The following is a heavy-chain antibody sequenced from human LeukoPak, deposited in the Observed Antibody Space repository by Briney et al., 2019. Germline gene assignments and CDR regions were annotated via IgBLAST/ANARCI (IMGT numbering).Heavy chain of an antibody. CDR2: INRSGST. V-gene: IGHV4-34*01. J-gene: IGHJ6*04. CDR1: GGSFSGYY. CDR3: ARGHYYGMDV. Sequence: SETLSLTCAVYGGSFSGYYWSWIRQPPGKGLEWIGEINRSGSTNHNPSLKSRVTISVDTSKNQFSLKLSSVTAADTAVYYCARGHYYGMDVWGKGTTVTISS.